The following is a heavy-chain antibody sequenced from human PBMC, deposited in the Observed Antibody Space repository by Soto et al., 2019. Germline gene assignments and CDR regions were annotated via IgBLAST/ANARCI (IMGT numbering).Heavy chain of an antibody. V-gene: IGHV3-23*01. CDR1: GFPFNTYA. Sequence: GGSLRLSCEASGFPFNTYAMTWFRQLPGMGLEWVSTTSIGGNTDFAESVRGRFSVSRDNSKNTLYLQMTNLRAEDAAIYFCAKDLRPGLVVPTKSGFDPWGQGTRVT. CDR3: AKDLRPGLVVPTKSGFDP. CDR2: TSIGGNT. D-gene: IGHD3-10*01. J-gene: IGHJ5*02.